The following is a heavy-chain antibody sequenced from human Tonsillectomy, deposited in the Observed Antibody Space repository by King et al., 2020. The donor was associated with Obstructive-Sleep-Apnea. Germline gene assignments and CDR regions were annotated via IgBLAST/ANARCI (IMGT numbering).Heavy chain of an antibody. Sequence: QLQESGPGLVKPSGTLSLTCAVSGGSISSSNWWSWVRPPPGKGLEWIGEIYHGGNTDYNPSLKSRVTISVDKSKNQFSLKVSSVTAADTAVYYCARGDYGDYSPRFDYWGQGTLVTVSS. CDR2: IYHGGNT. V-gene: IGHV4-4*02. CDR1: GGSISSSNW. J-gene: IGHJ4*02. D-gene: IGHD4-17*01. CDR3: ARGDYGDYSPRFDY.